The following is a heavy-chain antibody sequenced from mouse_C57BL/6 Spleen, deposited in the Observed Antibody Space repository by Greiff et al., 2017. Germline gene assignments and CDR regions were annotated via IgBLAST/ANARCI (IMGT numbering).Heavy chain of an antibody. V-gene: IGHV1-39*01. D-gene: IGHD1-1*01. CDR2: INPNYGTT. Sequence: EVKLMESGPELVKPGASVKISCKASGYSFTDYNMNWVKQSNGKSLEWIGVINPNYGTTSYNQKFKGKATLTVDQSSSTAYMQLNSLTSEDSAVYYCARPYYYGRGGYFDVWGTGTTVTVSS. J-gene: IGHJ1*03. CDR1: GYSFTDYN. CDR3: ARPYYYGRGGYFDV.